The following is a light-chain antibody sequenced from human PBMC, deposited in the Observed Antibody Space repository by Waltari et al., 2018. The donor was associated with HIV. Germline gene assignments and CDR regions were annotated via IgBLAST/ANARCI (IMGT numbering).Light chain of an antibody. CDR2: WAS. V-gene: IGKV4-1*01. Sequence: DIVMTQSPDSLAVSLGERATINCKSSQSVLYSSNNKNYLAWYQQKPGQPPELLIYWASTRESVVPDRFSGSGSATDFTLTISSLQAEDVAVYYCQQYYSTPLTFGGGTQVEIK. J-gene: IGKJ4*01. CDR3: QQYYSTPLT. CDR1: QSVLYSSNNKNY.